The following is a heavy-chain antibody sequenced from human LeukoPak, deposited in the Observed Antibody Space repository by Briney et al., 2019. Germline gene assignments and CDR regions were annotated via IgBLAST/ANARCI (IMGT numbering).Heavy chain of an antibody. J-gene: IGHJ4*02. V-gene: IGHV3-23*01. CDR1: GFTFSNYA. Sequence: GGSLRLSCAASGFTFSNYAMSWVRQGPGKGLEWVSGISGSGTNTYYADSVKGRFTISRDNSKNTLYLQMNNLRAEDTAVYYCATESGDSPDYWGQGTLVTVSS. CDR2: ISGSGTNT. CDR3: ATESGDSPDY. D-gene: IGHD1-26*01.